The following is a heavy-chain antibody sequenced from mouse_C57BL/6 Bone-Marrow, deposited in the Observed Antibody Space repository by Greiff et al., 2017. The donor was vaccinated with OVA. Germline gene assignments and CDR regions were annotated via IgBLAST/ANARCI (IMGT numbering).Heavy chain of an antibody. D-gene: IGHD2-12*01. CDR2: IWWDDDK. V-gene: IGHV8-8*01. J-gene: IGHJ4*01. CDR1: GFSLSTFGMG. CDR3: ARPYDAGYYYAMDY. Sequence: ESGPGILQPSQTLSLTCSFSGFSLSTFGMGVGWIRQPSGKGLEWLAHIWWDDDKYYNPALKSRLTISKDTSKNQVFRKIANVDTADTATYYCARPYDAGYYYAMDYWGQGTSVTVSS.